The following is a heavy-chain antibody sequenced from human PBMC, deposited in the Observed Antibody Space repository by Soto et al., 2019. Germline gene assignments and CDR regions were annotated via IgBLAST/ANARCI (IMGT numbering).Heavy chain of an antibody. Sequence: PSETLSLTCTVSGGSISSYYWSWIRQPPGKGLEWIGYIYYSGSTNYNPSHKSRVTISVDTSKNQFSLKLSSVTAADTAVYYCAGMTTVTDRYFDYWGQGTLVTVSS. J-gene: IGHJ4*02. V-gene: IGHV4-59*08. CDR3: AGMTTVTDRYFDY. D-gene: IGHD4-17*01. CDR1: GGSISSYY. CDR2: IYYSGST.